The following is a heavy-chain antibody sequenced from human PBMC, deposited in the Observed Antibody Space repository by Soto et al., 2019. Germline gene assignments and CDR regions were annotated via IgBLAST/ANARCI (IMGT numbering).Heavy chain of an antibody. CDR1: GGSISSYY. D-gene: IGHD4-17*01. CDR3: ARGTYGSHPGTFDY. CDR2: IYYSGST. J-gene: IGHJ4*02. V-gene: IGHV4-59*01. Sequence: QVQLQESGPGLVKPSETLSLTCTVSGGSISSYYWSWIRQPPGKGLEWIGYIYYSGSTNYNPSLKSRVTISVDTSKNQFSLKLSSVTAADTAVYYCARGTYGSHPGTFDYWGQGTLVTVSS.